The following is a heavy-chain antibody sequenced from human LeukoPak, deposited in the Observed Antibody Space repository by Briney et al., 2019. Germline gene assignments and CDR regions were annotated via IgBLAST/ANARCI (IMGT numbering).Heavy chain of an antibody. J-gene: IGHJ4*02. D-gene: IGHD3-16*01. CDR3: ARDSNYMITFGGPWYYFDY. Sequence: ASVKVSCKASGYTFTSYYMHWVRQAPGQGLEWMGGIIPIFGTANYAQKFQGRVTITADESTSTAYMELSSLRSEDTAVYYCARDSNYMITFGGPWYYFDYWGQGTLVTVSS. V-gene: IGHV1-69*13. CDR2: IIPIFGTA. CDR1: GYTFTSYY.